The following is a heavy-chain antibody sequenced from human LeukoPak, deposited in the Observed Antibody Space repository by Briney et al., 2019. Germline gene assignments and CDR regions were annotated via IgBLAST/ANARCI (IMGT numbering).Heavy chain of an antibody. Sequence: QPGGSLRLSCAASGFTFSSYEMNWVRQAPGEGLEWVSYISSSGSTIYYADSVKGRFTISRDNAKNSLYLQMNSPRAEDTAVYYCARGTFYYDDNNYFYSPLDYWGQGTLVTVSS. J-gene: IGHJ4*02. CDR2: ISSSGSTI. CDR3: ARGTFYYDDNNYFYSPLDY. V-gene: IGHV3-48*03. CDR1: GFTFSSYE. D-gene: IGHD3-22*01.